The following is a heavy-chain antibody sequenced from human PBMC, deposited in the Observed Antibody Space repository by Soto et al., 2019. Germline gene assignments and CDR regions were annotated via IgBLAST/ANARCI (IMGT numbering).Heavy chain of an antibody. Sequence: QVQLQESGPGLVKPSGTLSLTCGVSGDSITSTNWWSWVRQPPGRGLEWIGESYHSGTTHYNPSLKRRITILLDESKNQFSLNLSSVTAADTAVYYCARLKGPDHYGLDVWGQGTTVSVFS. CDR2: SYHSGTT. V-gene: IGHV4-4*02. CDR3: ARLKGPDHYGLDV. CDR1: GDSITSTNW. J-gene: IGHJ6*02.